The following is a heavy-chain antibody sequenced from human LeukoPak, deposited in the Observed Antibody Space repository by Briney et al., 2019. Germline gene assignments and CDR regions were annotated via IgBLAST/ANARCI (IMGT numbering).Heavy chain of an antibody. V-gene: IGHV3-30*03. CDR3: ARVSTAMVTRDY. Sequence: GGSLRLSCAASGFTFSSYGMHWVRQAPGKGLEWVAVISYDGSNKYYADSVKGRFTISRDNSKNTLYLQMNSLRAEDTAVYYCARVSTAMVTRDYWGQGTLVTVSS. J-gene: IGHJ4*02. CDR2: ISYDGSNK. CDR1: GFTFSSYG. D-gene: IGHD5-18*01.